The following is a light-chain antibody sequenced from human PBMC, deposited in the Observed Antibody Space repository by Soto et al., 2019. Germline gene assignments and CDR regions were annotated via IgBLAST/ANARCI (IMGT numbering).Light chain of an antibody. CDR2: WAS. CDR1: QSVLYSADNKNY. J-gene: IGKJ5*01. V-gene: IGKV4-1*01. Sequence: DIVMTQSPDSLAVSLGERATINCKSSQSVLYSADNKNYLAWYQQKPGQPPKLLIYWASTREYGVPDRFSGSGSGTDFTLTISSLQAEDVAVYYCQHYYSIPITFGQGTRLEIE. CDR3: QHYYSIPIT.